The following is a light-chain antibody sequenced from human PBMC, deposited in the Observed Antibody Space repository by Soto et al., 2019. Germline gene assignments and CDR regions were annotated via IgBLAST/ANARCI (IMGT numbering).Light chain of an antibody. CDR2: DAS. V-gene: IGKV1-5*01. J-gene: IGKJ5*01. CDR3: QYHGSSPIT. Sequence: DIQMTQSPSTLSASVGDRVTVTCRASQSISSWLAWYQQKPGKAPKLLIYDASSLESGVPSRFSGSGSGTEFTLTISRLEPEDFALFYCQYHGSSPITFGQGTRLEIK. CDR1: QSISSW.